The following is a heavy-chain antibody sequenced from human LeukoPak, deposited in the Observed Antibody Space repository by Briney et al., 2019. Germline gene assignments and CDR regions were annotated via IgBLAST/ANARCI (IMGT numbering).Heavy chain of an antibody. V-gene: IGHV1-69*01. D-gene: IGHD5-12*01. CDR1: GGTFSSYA. Sequence: SVKVSCKASGGTFSSYAISWVRQAPGQGLEWMGGIIPIFGTANYAQKFQGRVTITADESTSTAYMELSSLRSEDTAVYYCARDHVDIPLRWDNWGQGTLVTVSS. CDR3: ARDHVDIPLRWDN. CDR2: IIPIFGTA. J-gene: IGHJ4*02.